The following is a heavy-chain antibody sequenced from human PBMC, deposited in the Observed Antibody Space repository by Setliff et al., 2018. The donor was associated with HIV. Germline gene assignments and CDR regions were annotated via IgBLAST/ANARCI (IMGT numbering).Heavy chain of an antibody. CDR2: IYYSGAT. V-gene: IGHV4-31*03. Sequence: SETLSLTCTVSGDSISSGGYYWSWIRQLPGKGLEWIGYIYYSGATYYNPSLKNRVTISLDTSKSQFSLKLDSVTAADTALYYCARRSLNSTPDAFGIWGQGTMVTVSS. D-gene: IGHD1-26*01. J-gene: IGHJ3*02. CDR1: GDSISSGGYY. CDR3: ARRSLNSTPDAFGI.